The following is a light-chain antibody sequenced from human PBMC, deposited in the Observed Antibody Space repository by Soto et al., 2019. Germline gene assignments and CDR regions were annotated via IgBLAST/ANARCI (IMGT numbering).Light chain of an antibody. J-gene: IGKJ3*01. Sequence: EIVLTQSPGTLSLSPGERATLSCRASQTVSSTYLAWYQQKPGQAPRLLIYDASSRATGIPDRFSGSGSGTYFTLTISRLEPEDFAVYYCQQYGSSPSLFIFGPGTKVDIK. CDR1: QTVSSTY. V-gene: IGKV3-20*01. CDR2: DAS. CDR3: QQYGSSPSLFI.